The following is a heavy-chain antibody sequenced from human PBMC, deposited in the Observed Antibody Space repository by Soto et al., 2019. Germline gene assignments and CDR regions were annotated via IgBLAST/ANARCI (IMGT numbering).Heavy chain of an antibody. Sequence: LRLSCAASGFTFSDCYMSWIRQAPGKGLEWVSYISSSGASIYYADSVKGRFTISRDNAENSLSLQMNSLRAEDTAVYYCVRGGWSSSGGIAASWGQGTLVTVSS. CDR3: VRGGWSSSGGIAAS. V-gene: IGHV3-11*01. CDR1: GFTFSDCY. J-gene: IGHJ5*02. D-gene: IGHD6-13*01. CDR2: ISSSGASI.